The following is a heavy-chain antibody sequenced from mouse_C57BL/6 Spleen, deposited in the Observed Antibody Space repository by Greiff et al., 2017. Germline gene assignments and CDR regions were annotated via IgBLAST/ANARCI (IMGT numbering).Heavy chain of an antibody. V-gene: IGHV1-52*01. Sequence: QVQLKQPGAELVRPGSSVKLSCKASGYTFTSYWMHWVKQRPIQGLEWIGNIDPSDSETHYNQKFKDKATLTVDKSPSTACMQVGSLASEDSAVYYCARGGPTGAAYWGQGTLVTVSA. CDR3: ARGGPTGAAY. J-gene: IGHJ3*01. D-gene: IGHD4-1*02. CDR1: GYTFTSYW. CDR2: IDPSDSET.